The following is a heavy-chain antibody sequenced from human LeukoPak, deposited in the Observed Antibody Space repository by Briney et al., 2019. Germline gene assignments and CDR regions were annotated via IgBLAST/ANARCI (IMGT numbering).Heavy chain of an antibody. CDR1: GFTFSIYG. V-gene: IGHV3-21*01. D-gene: IGHD6-19*01. Sequence: GGSLRLSCAASGFTFSIYGMNWVRQAPGKGLEWVSSISSSGSYIYYADSLKGRFTVSRDNAKNSRFLQMHNLRAEDTAVYYCAXDRHSTGRYAQAHYSDSWGPGTPVTVSS. CDR3: AXDRHSTGRYAQAHYSDS. J-gene: IGHJ4*02. CDR2: ISSSGSYI.